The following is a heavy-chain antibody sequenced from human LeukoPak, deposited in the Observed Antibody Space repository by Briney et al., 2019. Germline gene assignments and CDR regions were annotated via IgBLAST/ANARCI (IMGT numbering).Heavy chain of an antibody. Sequence: SETLSLTCTVSGGSISSYYWSWIRQPPGKGLEWIGYIYYSGSTNYNPSLKSRVTISVDTSKNQFSLKLSSVTAADTAVYYCARHFAQSNPSHFGYWGQGTLVTVSS. J-gene: IGHJ4*02. CDR3: ARHFAQSNPSHFGY. V-gene: IGHV4-59*08. CDR2: IYYSGST. CDR1: GGSISSYY.